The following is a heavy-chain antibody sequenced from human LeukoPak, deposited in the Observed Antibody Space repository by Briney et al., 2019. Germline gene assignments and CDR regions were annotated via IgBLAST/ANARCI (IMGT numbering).Heavy chain of an antibody. CDR2: ISSSSSYI. D-gene: IGHD3-3*01. V-gene: IGHV3-21*01. Sequence: GGSLRLSCAASGFTFSSYSMNWVRQAPGKGLEWVSSISSSSSYIYYADSVKGRFTISRDNAKNSLYLQMNSLRAEDTAVYYCARVFYDFWSGSPFDYWGQGTLVTVSS. CDR1: GFTFSSYS. J-gene: IGHJ4*02. CDR3: ARVFYDFWSGSPFDY.